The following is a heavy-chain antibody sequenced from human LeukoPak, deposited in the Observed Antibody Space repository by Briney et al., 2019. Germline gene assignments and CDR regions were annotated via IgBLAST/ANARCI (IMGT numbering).Heavy chain of an antibody. CDR1: GYTLKEIS. D-gene: IGHD6-19*01. Sequence: ASVKVSCKVSGYTLKEISIHWVRQAPGKGLEWMGGIHPEDAETIYAQNFQGRVTMIADTSTDTAYMELSSLRSEDTAVYYCATDALTHSSGWYGWFDPWGQGTLVTVSS. V-gene: IGHV1-24*01. J-gene: IGHJ5*02. CDR3: ATDALTHSSGWYGWFDP. CDR2: IHPEDAET.